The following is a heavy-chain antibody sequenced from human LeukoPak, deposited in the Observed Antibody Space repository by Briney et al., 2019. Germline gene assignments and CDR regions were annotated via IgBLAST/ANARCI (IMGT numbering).Heavy chain of an antibody. D-gene: IGHD6-13*01. CDR2: ISSNGGST. CDR3: VKDSSPEGIAAAGTHFQH. J-gene: IGHJ1*01. V-gene: IGHV3-64D*06. Sequence: GGSLRLSCAASGFTFSSYAMSWVRQAPGKGLEYVSAISSNGGSTYYADSVKGRFTISRDNSKNTLYLQMSSLRAEDTAVYYCVKDSSPEGIAAAGTHFQHWGQGTLVTVSS. CDR1: GFTFSSYA.